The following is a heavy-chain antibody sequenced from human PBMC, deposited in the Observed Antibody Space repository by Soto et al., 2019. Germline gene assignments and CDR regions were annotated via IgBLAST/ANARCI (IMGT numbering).Heavy chain of an antibody. V-gene: IGHV3-33*01. CDR1: GFTFSSYG. CDR2: IWYDGSNK. CDR3: ARDNPSFTYDSSGYYGY. J-gene: IGHJ4*02. Sequence: QVQLVESGGGVVQPGRSLRLSCAASGFTFSSYGMHWVRQAPGKGLEWVAVIWYDGSNKYYADSVKGRFTISRDNSKNTLYLQMNSLRAEDTAVYYCARDNPSFTYDSSGYYGYWGQGTLVTVSS. D-gene: IGHD3-22*01.